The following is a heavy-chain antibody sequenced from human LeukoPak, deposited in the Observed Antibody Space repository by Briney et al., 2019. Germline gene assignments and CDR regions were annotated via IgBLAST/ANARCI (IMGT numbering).Heavy chain of an antibody. D-gene: IGHD3-22*01. CDR3: ARESYYDSSGFDY. CDR1: GGSISSGDYY. V-gene: IGHV4-30-4*01. J-gene: IGHJ4*02. CDR2: IYYSGST. Sequence: SETLSLTCTVSGGSISSGDYYWSWIRQPPGKGLEWIGYIYYSGSTYYNPSLKSRVTISVDTSKNQFSLKLSSVTAADTAVCYCARESYYDSSGFDYWGQGTLVTVSS.